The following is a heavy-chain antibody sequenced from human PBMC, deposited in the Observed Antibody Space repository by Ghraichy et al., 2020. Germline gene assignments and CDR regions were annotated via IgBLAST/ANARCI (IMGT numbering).Heavy chain of an antibody. V-gene: IGHV6-1*01. CDR3: ARVEPEEWKFGRVAFDI. Sequence: SQTLSLTCAISGDSVSSNSAAWNWIRQSPSRGLEWLGRTYYRSKWSNDYAVSVKSRININPDTSKNQFSLQLNSVTPEDTAVYYCARVEPEEWKFGRVAFDIWGQGTMVTVSS. CDR2: TYYRSKWSN. CDR1: GDSVSSNSAA. J-gene: IGHJ3*02. D-gene: IGHD2-2*01.